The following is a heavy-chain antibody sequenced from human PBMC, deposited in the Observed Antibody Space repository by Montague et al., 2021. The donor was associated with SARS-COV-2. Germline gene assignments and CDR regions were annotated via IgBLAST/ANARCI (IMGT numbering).Heavy chain of an antibody. Sequence: SLRLSCAASGFPFSNYWIHWFRQVPGKGLVWVARTDGDGSGTSYADSVKGRFTISRDNAKNTVDLQMNGLRADDTAVYYCGSVFEYWGQGTLVTVSS. J-gene: IGHJ4*02. CDR1: GFPFSNYW. CDR2: TDGDGSGT. V-gene: IGHV3-74*01. CDR3: GSVFEY.